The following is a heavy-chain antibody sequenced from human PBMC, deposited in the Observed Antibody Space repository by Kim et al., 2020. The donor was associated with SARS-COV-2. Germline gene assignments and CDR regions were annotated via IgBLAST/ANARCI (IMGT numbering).Heavy chain of an antibody. J-gene: IGHJ4*02. D-gene: IGHD6-6*01. CDR3: ARGGSTSLIDY. CDR2: T. Sequence: TYYPGSVKGRFTISREDAKNSLYLQMNSLRAGDTAVYYCARGGSTSLIDYWGQGTLVTVSS. V-gene: IGHV3-13*01.